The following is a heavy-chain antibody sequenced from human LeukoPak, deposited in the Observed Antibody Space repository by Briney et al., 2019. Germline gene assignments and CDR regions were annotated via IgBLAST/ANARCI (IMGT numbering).Heavy chain of an antibody. CDR2: INHSGST. CDR1: GGSFSGYY. V-gene: IGHV4-34*01. D-gene: IGHD2-2*01. J-gene: IGHJ4*02. CDR3: ARGPRTRSCLGDY. Sequence: SETLSLTCAVYGGSFSGYYWSWIRQPPGKGLEGIGEINHSGSTNYNPSLKSRVTISVDTSKNQFSLKLSSVTAADTAVYYCARGPRTRSCLGDYWGQGTLVTVSS.